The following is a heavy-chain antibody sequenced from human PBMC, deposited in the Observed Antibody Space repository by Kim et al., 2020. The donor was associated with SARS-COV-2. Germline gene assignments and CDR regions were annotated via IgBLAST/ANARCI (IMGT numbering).Heavy chain of an antibody. J-gene: IGHJ1*01. CDR3: ARGGAPGFYRGTLNT. CDR2: ISSGGDT. V-gene: IGHV3-53*01. D-gene: IGHD1-1*01. Sequence: GGSLRLSCAVSGFTVSRNYVSWVRQAPGKGLEWVSTISSGGDTNSADSVKGRFTIARDNSKNTLFLQMNSLRVEDTARYYCARGGAPGFYRGTLNTRGQ. CDR1: GFTVSRNY.